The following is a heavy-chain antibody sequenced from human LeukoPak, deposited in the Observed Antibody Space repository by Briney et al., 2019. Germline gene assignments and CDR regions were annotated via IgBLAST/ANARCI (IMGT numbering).Heavy chain of an antibody. D-gene: IGHD2-15*01. J-gene: IGHJ5*02. V-gene: IGHV4-31*03. CDR1: GGSISSGGYY. Sequence: SQTLSLTCTVSGGSISSGGYYWSWIRQHPGTGLEWIGYFYYSGSTYYNPSLKSRVTISVDTSKNQFSLKLSSVTAADTAVYYCARVKGVVAVNWFDPWGQGTLVTVSS. CDR3: ARVKGVVAVNWFDP. CDR2: FYYSGST.